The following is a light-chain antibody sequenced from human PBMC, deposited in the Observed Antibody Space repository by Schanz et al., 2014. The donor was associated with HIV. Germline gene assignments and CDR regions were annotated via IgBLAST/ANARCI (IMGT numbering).Light chain of an antibody. CDR3: SSYTSSMTLHVL. V-gene: IGLV2-8*01. J-gene: IGLJ2*01. CDR2: EVN. Sequence: QSALTQPPSASGSPGQSVTISCTGTSSDVGGYNYVSWYQQHPGKALKLMIYEVNKRPSGVPDRFSGSKSGNTASLIVSGLQAEDEADYYCSSYTSSMTLHVLFGGGTKLTVL. CDR1: SSDVGGYNY.